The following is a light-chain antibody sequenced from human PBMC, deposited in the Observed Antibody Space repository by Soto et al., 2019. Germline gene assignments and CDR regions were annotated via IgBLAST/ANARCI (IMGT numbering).Light chain of an antibody. CDR3: SSKRDKNTVL. J-gene: IGLJ2*01. CDR1: SRDIGAYDY. V-gene: IGLV2-14*03. Sequence: QSVLTQPASVSGSPGQLITISCTGTSRDIGAYDYVSWYQQQPGHPPRLIIYNVTERPCGTSDRSSGSRSGTTASLTISGLRPEDEAYYYCSSKRDKNTVLFAGGTKLTVL. CDR2: NVT.